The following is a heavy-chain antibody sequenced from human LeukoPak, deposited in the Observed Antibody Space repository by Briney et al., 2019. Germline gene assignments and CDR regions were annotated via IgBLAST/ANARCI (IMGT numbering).Heavy chain of an antibody. CDR3: ARDTTEHSSSWYGFGSYYYYYMDV. V-gene: IGHV1-18*01. Sequence: ASVKVSCKASGYTFTSYGISWVRQAPGQGLEWMGWISGYNGNTNYAQKFQGRVTMTTDTSTSTAYMELRSLRSDDTAVYYCARDTTEHSSSWYGFGSYYYYYMDVWGKGTTVTISS. D-gene: IGHD6-13*01. CDR2: ISGYNGNT. CDR1: GYTFTSYG. J-gene: IGHJ6*03.